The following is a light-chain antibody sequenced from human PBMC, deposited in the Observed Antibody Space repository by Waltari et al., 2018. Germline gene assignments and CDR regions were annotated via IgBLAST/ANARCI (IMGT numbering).Light chain of an antibody. CDR2: DAS. J-gene: IGKJ1*01. V-gene: IGKV3-11*01. CDR3: QQRSNWPRT. CDR1: QSVRSY. Sequence: EIVLTQSPATLSLSPGERATLSCRASQSVRSYLAWYQQKPGQAPRLPIYDASNRASGIPGRFSGSGSGTDFTLTISSLEPEDFAVYYCQQRSNWPRTFGQGTKVEIK.